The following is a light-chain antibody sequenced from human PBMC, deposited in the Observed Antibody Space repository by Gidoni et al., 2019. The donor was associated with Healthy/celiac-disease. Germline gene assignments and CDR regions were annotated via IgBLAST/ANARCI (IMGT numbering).Light chain of an antibody. CDR2: DAS. CDR3: QQYDNHPYT. V-gene: IGKV1-33*01. Sequence: DIQMTQSPSSLSASVGDRVTLTCQASQDISNYLNWYQQKPGKAPKLLIYDASNLETGVPSRFSGSGSGTDFTFTISSLQPEDIATYYCQQYDNHPYTFGQGTKLEIK. CDR1: QDISNY. J-gene: IGKJ2*01.